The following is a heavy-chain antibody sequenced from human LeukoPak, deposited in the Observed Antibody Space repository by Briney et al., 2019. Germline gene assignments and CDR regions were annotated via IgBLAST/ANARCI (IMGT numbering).Heavy chain of an antibody. CDR3: ARGRLDIVATINYYYMDV. D-gene: IGHD5-12*01. V-gene: IGHV1-8*03. CDR2: MNPNSGNT. Sequence: ASVKVSCKASGHTFTSYDINWVRQATGQGLEWMGWMNPNSGNTGYAQKFQGRVTITRNTSISTAYMELSSLRSEDTAVYYCARGRLDIVATINYYYMDVWGKGTTVTVSS. CDR1: GHTFTSYD. J-gene: IGHJ6*03.